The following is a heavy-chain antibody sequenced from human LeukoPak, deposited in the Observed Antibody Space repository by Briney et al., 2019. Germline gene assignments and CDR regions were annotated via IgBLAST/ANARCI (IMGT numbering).Heavy chain of an antibody. CDR3: ARDSDFWSGSLDY. CDR1: GFTFSSYA. V-gene: IGHV3-64*04. D-gene: IGHD3-3*01. Sequence: GGSLRLSCSASGFTFSSYAMHWVRQAPGKGLEYVSAISSNGGSTYYADSVKGRFTISRDNSKNTLYLQMNSLRAEDTAVYYCARDSDFWSGSLDYWGQGTLVTVSS. J-gene: IGHJ4*02. CDR2: ISSNGGST.